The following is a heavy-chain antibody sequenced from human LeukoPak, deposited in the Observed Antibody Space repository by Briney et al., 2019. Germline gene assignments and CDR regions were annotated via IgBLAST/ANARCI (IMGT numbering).Heavy chain of an antibody. V-gene: IGHV3-21*06. CDR1: GFTFSSYG. CDR3: AELGITMIGGV. CDR2: ITGSGPYM. J-gene: IGHJ6*04. Sequence: GGSLRLSCAASGFTFSSYGMHWVRQAPGKGLEWVSSITGSGPYMLYADSVKHRFTISRDNTKNLLYLEMNSLRAEDTAVYYCAELGITMIGGVWGKGTTVTISS. D-gene: IGHD3-10*02.